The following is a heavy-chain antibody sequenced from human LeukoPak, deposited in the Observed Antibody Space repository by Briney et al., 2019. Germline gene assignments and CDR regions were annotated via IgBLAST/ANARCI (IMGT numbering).Heavy chain of an antibody. CDR1: GGSISSYY. V-gene: IGHV4-59*01. D-gene: IGHD1-1*01. J-gene: IGHJ3*02. CDR3: VRLQPNTGEWAFDI. CDR2: ISNSGSA. Sequence: SETLSLTCTVSGGSISSYYWSWIRQPPGEGLEWIGYISNSGSANYNPSLKSRVTISVDTSKNQLSLKLSSVTAADTAVYHCVRLQPNTGEWAFDIWGQGTMVSVSS.